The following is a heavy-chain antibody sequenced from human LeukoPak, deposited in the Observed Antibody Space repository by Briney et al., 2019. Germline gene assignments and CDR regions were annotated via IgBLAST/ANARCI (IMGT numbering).Heavy chain of an antibody. D-gene: IGHD6-19*01. V-gene: IGHV4-4*07. Sequence: SETLSLTCTASGGSISSYYWSWIRQPAGKGLEWIGRIYTSGSTNYNPSLKSRVTMSVDTSKNQFSLKLSSVTAADTAVYYCARRTRGGGWYPFKYWGQGTLVTVSS. CDR1: GGSISSYY. CDR2: IYTSGST. J-gene: IGHJ4*02. CDR3: ARRTRGGGWYPFKY.